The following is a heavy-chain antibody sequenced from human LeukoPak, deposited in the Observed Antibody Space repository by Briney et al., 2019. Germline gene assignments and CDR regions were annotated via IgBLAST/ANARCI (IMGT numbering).Heavy chain of an antibody. CDR2: ISGNADST. J-gene: IGHJ4*02. D-gene: IGHD2-2*01. Sequence: PGGSLRLSCAASGFTFSSYAMSWIRQTPGKGLEWVSSISGNADSTHHADSVKGRFTISRGNSKNTLYLQMKTLGAEDTAIYYCARSETLGPAAADHGYWGQGTLVTVSS. CDR3: ARSETLGPAAADHGY. CDR1: GFTFSSYA. V-gene: IGHV3-23*01.